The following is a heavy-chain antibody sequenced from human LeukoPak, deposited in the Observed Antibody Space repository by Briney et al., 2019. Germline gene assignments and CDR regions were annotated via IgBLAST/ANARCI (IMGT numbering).Heavy chain of an antibody. CDR3: ASQPTVTTYFDY. CDR1: GFTFSSYW. J-gene: IGHJ4*02. CDR2: IKQDGSEI. V-gene: IGHV3-7*01. Sequence: PGGSLRLSCVASGFTFSSYWMNWVRQAPGKGLEWVANIKQDGSEIYYVDSVKGRFTISRDNAKNSLYLQMNSLRAEDTAVYYCASQPTVTTYFDYWSQGTLVTVSS. D-gene: IGHD4-17*01.